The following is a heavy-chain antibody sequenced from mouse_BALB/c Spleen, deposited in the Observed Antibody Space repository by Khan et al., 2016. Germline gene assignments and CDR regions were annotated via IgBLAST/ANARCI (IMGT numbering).Heavy chain of an antibody. J-gene: IGHJ3*01. CDR2: IYPGDGDT. CDR1: GYAFSGYW. D-gene: IGHD2-14*01. V-gene: IGHV1-80*01. Sequence: QVQLQQSGAELVRPGSSVKNSCKASGYAFSGYWMNWVKQRPGQGLEWIGQIYPGDGDTNYNGKFKGKATLTADKSSSTAYMQLSSLTSEDSAVYFCARGTPFATWGQGTLVTVSA. CDR3: ARGTPFAT.